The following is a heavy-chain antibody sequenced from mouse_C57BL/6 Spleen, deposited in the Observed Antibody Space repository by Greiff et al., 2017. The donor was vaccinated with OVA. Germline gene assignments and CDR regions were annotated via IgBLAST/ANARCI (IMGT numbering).Heavy chain of an antibody. CDR2: ISSGGSYT. Sequence: EVHLVESGGDLVKPGGSLKLSCAASGFTFSSYGMSWVRQTPDKRLEWVATISSGGSYTYYPDSVKGRFTISRDNAKNTLYLQMSSLKSEDTAMYYCARQITSSGYYFDYWGQGTTLTVSS. J-gene: IGHJ2*01. CDR3: ARQITSSGYYFDY. V-gene: IGHV5-6*01. D-gene: IGHD3-2*02. CDR1: GFTFSSYG.